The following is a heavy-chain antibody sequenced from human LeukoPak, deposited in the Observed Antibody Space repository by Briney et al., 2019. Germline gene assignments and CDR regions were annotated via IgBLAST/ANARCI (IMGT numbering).Heavy chain of an antibody. CDR2: IYHSGST. J-gene: IGHJ3*02. V-gene: IGHV4-38-2*02. CDR1: GYSISSGYY. D-gene: IGHD3-9*01. CDR3: ARALYDDILTGFHSDALDI. Sequence: SDTLSLTCTVSGYSISSGYYWGWIRQPPGKGLEWIGSIYHSGSTYYNPSLKSRVTISVDTSKNQFSLKLSSVTAADTAVYYCARALYDDILTGFHSDALDIWGQGPMVTVSS.